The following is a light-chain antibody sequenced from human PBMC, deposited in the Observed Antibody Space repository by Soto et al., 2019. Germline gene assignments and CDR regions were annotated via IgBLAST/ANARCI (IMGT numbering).Light chain of an antibody. J-gene: IGKJ4*01. CDR3: QQANSFPLT. CDR2: AAS. V-gene: IGKV1-9*01. CDR1: QGISSY. Sequence: DIQLTQSPSFLSASVGDRVTLTCRASQGISSYLAWYQQKPGKAPKLLIYAASTLQSGVPSRFSGSGSGTDFTLTISSLQPEDFAIYYCQQANSFPLTFGGGTKVDI.